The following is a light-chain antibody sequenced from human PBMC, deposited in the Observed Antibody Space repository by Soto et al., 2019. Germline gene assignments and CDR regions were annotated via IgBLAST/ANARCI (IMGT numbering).Light chain of an antibody. Sequence: QSVLTQSPSASAPLGASVKLTCTLSSGHSSYAIAWHQQQPEKGPRYLMKLNSGGSHSKGDGIPDRFSGSSSGAERYLTISSLQSEDEADYYCQTWGTGIQVFGGGTKLTVL. CDR3: QTWGTGIQV. CDR1: SGHSSYA. J-gene: IGLJ3*02. CDR2: LNSGGSH. V-gene: IGLV4-69*01.